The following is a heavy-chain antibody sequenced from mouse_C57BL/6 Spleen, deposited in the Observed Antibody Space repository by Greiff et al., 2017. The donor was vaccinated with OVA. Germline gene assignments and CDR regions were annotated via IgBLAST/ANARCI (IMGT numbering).Heavy chain of an antibody. CDR2: IRNKANGYTT. CDR3: ARDKDYEGFDY. J-gene: IGHJ2*01. D-gene: IGHD2-4*01. Sequence: EVKLVESGGGLVQPGGSLSLSCAASGFTFTDYYMSWVRQPPGKALEWLGFIRNKANGYTTEYSASVKGRFTISIDNSQSILYLQMNDLGAEDSAAVYCARDKDYEGFDYWGQGTTLTVSS. CDR1: GFTFTDYY. V-gene: IGHV7-3*01.